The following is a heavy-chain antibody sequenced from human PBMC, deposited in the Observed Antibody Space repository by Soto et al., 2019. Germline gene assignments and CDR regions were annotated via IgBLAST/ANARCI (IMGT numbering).Heavy chain of an antibody. D-gene: IGHD3-9*01. Sequence: GGSLRLSCAASGFTFSSYAMSWVRQAPGKGLEWVSAISGSGGSTYYADSVKGRFTISRDNSKNTLYLQMNSLRAEDTAVYDCAKDYDILTGYYYYFDYWGQGTLVTVSS. CDR3: AKDYDILTGYYYYFDY. CDR2: ISGSGGST. CDR1: GFTFSSYA. V-gene: IGHV3-23*01. J-gene: IGHJ4*02.